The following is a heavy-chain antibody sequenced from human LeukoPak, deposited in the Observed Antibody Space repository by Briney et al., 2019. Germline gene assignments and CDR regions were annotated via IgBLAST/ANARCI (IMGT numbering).Heavy chain of an antibody. J-gene: IGHJ4*02. D-gene: IGHD2-8*01. Sequence: SETLSLTCAVYGGSFSGYYWSWIRQPPGKGLEWIGEINHSGSTYYNPSLKSRVTISVDTSKNQFSLKLSSVTAADTAVYYCARRDLYQYYFDYWGQGTLVTVSS. CDR2: INHSGST. CDR3: ARRDLYQYYFDY. CDR1: GGSFSGYY. V-gene: IGHV4-34*01.